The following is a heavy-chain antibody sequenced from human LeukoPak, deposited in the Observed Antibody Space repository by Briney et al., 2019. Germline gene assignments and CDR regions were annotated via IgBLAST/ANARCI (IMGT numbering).Heavy chain of an antibody. V-gene: IGHV3-23*01. CDR3: ARGNLDYYDSSGHLGAYYYGMDV. Sequence: GGSLRLSCAASGFTFSSYAMSWVRQAPGKGLEWVSAISGSGGSTYYADSVKGRFTISRDNSKNTLYLQMNSLRAEDTAVYYCARGNLDYYDSSGHLGAYYYGMDVWGQGTTVTVSS. D-gene: IGHD3-22*01. J-gene: IGHJ6*02. CDR1: GFTFSSYA. CDR2: ISGSGGST.